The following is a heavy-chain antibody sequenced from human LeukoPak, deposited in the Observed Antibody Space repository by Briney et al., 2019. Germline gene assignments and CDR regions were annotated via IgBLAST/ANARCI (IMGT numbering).Heavy chain of an antibody. D-gene: IGHD4-17*01. Sequence: PSETLSLTCAVCGGPFSGYYWSWIRQPPGKGLEWVGEIKHSGSTNYNTSLKSRVTISVDTSKNQFSLKLSSVTAADTAVYYCARGSEEMTTVTEHPKSCYFDYWGQGTLVTVS. V-gene: IGHV4-34*01. CDR3: ARGSEEMTTVTEHPKSCYFDY. J-gene: IGHJ4*02. CDR1: GGPFSGYY. CDR2: IKHSGST.